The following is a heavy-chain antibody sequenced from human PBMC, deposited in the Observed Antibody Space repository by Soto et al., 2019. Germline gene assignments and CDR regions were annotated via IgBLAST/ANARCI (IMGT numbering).Heavy chain of an antibody. Sequence: GGSLRLSCAASGFTFSDYYMSWIRQAPGKGLEWLSYISGSSDNTNYADSVKGRFTISRDNAKKSLYLEMNSLRAEDTAVYYCATITMMTWGQGTLVTVAS. CDR1: GFTFSDYY. CDR3: ATITMMT. J-gene: IGHJ5*02. V-gene: IGHV3-11*06. D-gene: IGHD3-22*01. CDR2: ISGSSDNT.